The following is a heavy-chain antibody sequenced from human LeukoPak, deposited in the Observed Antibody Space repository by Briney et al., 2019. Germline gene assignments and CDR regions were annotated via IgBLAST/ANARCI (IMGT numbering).Heavy chain of an antibody. D-gene: IGHD3-10*01. CDR3: ARSNYHGSGSYPEV. J-gene: IGHJ6*02. Sequence: PGGSLILSCAASGFTFSSYAMHWVRQAPGKGLEWVAVISYDGSNKYYADSVKGRFTISRDNSKSTLWLQMSSLRAEDTAVYYCARSNYHGSGSYPEVWGQGTTVTVSS. V-gene: IGHV3-30*04. CDR1: GFTFSSYA. CDR2: ISYDGSNK.